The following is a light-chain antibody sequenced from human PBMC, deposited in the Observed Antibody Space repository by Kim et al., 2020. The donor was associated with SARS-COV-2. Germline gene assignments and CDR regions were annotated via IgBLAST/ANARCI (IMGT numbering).Light chain of an antibody. CDR3: QQYYSTPLS. CDR1: QSVLYSSNNKNY. Sequence: DIVMTQSPDSLAVSLGERATINCKSSQSVLYSSNNKNYLAWYQQKPGQPPKLLIYLASTRESGVPDRFSGSGSGTDFTLTISSLQAEDVAVYYCQQYYSTPLSFGQGTKLEI. J-gene: IGKJ2*03. CDR2: LAS. V-gene: IGKV4-1*01.